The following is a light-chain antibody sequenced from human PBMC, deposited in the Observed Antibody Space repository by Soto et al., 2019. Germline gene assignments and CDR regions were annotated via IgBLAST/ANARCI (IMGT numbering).Light chain of an antibody. CDR1: QSVSSY. V-gene: IGKV3-11*01. J-gene: IGKJ4*01. Sequence: IVLTQSPGTLSLSPGERATLSCRASQSVSSYLAWYQQKPGQAPRLLIYDASNRATGISDRFSGSGSGTDFTLTISRLRPEDFGVYYCQQRSNWPLTFGGGTKVDIK. CDR3: QQRSNWPLT. CDR2: DAS.